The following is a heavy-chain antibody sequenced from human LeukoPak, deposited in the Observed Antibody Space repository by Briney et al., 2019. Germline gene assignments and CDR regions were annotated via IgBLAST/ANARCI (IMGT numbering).Heavy chain of an antibody. CDR3: AKDHLTFTVTDYSSFDY. V-gene: IGHV3-20*04. Sequence: GGSLRLSCAASGFTFDDYGMSWVRQAPGKGLEWVSGINWNGGSTGYADSVKGRFTISRDNSKNTLYLQMNSLRAEDTAVYYCAKDHLTFTVTDYSSFDYWGQGVLVTVSS. J-gene: IGHJ4*02. CDR2: INWNGGST. D-gene: IGHD4-17*01. CDR1: GFTFDDYG.